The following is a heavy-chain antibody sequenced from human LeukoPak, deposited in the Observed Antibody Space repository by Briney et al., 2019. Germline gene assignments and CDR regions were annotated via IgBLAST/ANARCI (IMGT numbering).Heavy chain of an antibody. V-gene: IGHV3-74*01. CDR3: ARSGYNRFDY. CDR1: GFTFSSYW. CDR2: INSDGSST. Sequence: GGSLRLSCAASGFTFSSYWMHWVRQAPGKGLVWVSRINSDGSSTSYADSVKGRFTISRDNSKNKLYLQMNSLRAEDKAVYYCARSGYNRFDYWGQGTLVTVSS. J-gene: IGHJ4*02. D-gene: IGHD5-24*01.